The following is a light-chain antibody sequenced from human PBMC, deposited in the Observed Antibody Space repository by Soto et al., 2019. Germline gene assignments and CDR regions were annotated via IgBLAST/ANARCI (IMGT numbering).Light chain of an antibody. CDR2: GND. CDR3: AVWDDSLRGRV. V-gene: IGLV1-44*01. CDR1: NSNIGSNT. Sequence: QSVLTQPPSASGTPGQRVTISCSGSNSNIGSNTVNWYQQFPGTAPRFLIYGNDLRPSGVPDRFSASKSGTSASLAISGLQSDDEADYYCAVWDDSLRGRVFGGGTKLTVL. J-gene: IGLJ2*01.